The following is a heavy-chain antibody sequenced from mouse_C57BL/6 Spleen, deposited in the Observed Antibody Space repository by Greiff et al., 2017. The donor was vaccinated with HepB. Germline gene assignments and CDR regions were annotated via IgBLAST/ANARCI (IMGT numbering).Heavy chain of an antibody. CDR1: GYTFTDYY. CDR2: IYPGSGNT. CDR3: ARSREEPFAY. Sequence: VKLQQSGAELVRPGASVKLSCKASGYTFTDYYINWVKQRPGQGLEWIARIYPGSGNTYYNEKFKGKATLTAEKSSSTAYMQLSSLTSEDSAVYFCARSREEPFAYWGQGTLVTVSA. J-gene: IGHJ3*01. V-gene: IGHV1-76*01.